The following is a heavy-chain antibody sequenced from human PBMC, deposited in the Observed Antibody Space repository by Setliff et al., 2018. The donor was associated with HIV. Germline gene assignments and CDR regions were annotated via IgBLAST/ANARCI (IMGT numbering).Heavy chain of an antibody. Sequence: GASVKVSCKASGYSFTGYYVNWVRQAPGQGLEWMGRINPKSGATNLAQKFQGRVNLTRDTSVTTVYMELTSLRSDDTAVYYCARKDGVGYCDSNSCYGIGPIDFWGQGSLVTVSS. CDR3: ARKDGVGYCDSNSCYGIGPIDF. J-gene: IGHJ4*02. D-gene: IGHD2-2*01. V-gene: IGHV1-2*06. CDR2: INPKSGAT. CDR1: GYSFTGYY.